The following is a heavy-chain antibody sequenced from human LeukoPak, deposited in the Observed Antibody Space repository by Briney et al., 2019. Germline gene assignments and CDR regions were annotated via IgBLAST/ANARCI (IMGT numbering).Heavy chain of an antibody. CDR2: IYYNGST. J-gene: IGHJ4*02. Sequence: SETLSLTCIVSGGSISSSSYYWGWIRQPPGKGLEWIGSIYYNGSTYYNPSLKSRVTISVDTSKNQFSLKLSSVTAADTAVYYCARGGDSTKTDRNDYWGQGTLVTVSS. CDR3: ARGGDSTKTDRNDY. D-gene: IGHD3-16*01. CDR1: GGSISSSSYY. V-gene: IGHV4-39*01.